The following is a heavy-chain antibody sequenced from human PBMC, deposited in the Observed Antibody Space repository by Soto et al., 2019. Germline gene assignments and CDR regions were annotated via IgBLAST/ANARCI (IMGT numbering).Heavy chain of an antibody. J-gene: IGHJ3*02. Sequence: ASVKVSGKASGYTFTAYYIHWLRQAPGQGLEWMGWVNPHSGATVFAQKFLGSVTLITDTSINTAYMELTSLTSDDTALYYCARPPNPWEPYAFHIWGHGTLVTVSS. V-gene: IGHV1-2*04. CDR3: ARPPNPWEPYAFHI. CDR1: GYTFTAYY. CDR2: VNPHSGAT. D-gene: IGHD1-26*01.